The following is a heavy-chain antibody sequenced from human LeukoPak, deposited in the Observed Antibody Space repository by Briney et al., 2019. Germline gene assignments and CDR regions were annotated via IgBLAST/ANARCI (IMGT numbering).Heavy chain of an antibody. D-gene: IGHD2-21*01. J-gene: IGHJ1*01. CDR2: INHSGST. Sequence: SETLSLTCAVYGGSFSGYYWSWIRQPPGKGLEWIGEINHSGSTNYNPSLKSRVTISVDTSKNQFSLKLSSVTAADTAVYYCARDRWPWANHVVVGGDFQHWGQGTLVTVSS. V-gene: IGHV4-34*01. CDR1: GGSFSGYY. CDR3: ARDRWPWANHVVVGGDFQH.